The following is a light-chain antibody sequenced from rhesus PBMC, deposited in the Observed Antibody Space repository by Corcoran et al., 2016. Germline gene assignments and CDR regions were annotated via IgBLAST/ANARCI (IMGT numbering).Light chain of an antibody. J-gene: IGKJ3*01. V-gene: IGKV1-22*01. CDR1: QSFSSS. Sequence: DIQMTQSPSSLSASVGDTVTITCRASQSFSSSLAWYQQKPGKVLKLLIYKASNLQSGVPSSFSGSGSGTDFTLTISSLQPEDFATYCCLQYTTTPFTFGPGTKLDI. CDR2: KAS. CDR3: LQYTTTPFT.